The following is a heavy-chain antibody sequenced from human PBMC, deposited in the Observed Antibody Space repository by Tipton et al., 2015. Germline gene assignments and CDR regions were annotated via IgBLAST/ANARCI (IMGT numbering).Heavy chain of an antibody. CDR1: GASISSPNSF. CDR2: ISHSGNT. J-gene: IGHJ4*02. Sequence: TLSLTCTVSGASISSPNSFRGWIRQSPGKGLEWIGRISHSGNTYYNPSLKSRVTMSRDTSKNQFSLRLTSVSAADTAIYYCARDDGYCSGGSCYNPSYFDYWGQGTLVTVSS. V-gene: IGHV4-39*07. D-gene: IGHD2-15*01. CDR3: ARDDGYCSGGSCYNPSYFDY.